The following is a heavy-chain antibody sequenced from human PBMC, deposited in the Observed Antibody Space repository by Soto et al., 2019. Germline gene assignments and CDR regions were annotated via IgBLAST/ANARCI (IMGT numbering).Heavy chain of an antibody. Sequence: QVRLVESGGGVVQSGRSLTLSSAASGVCLRTYGIHCIRRAPVEGLEWVAFIRYDGTKKFYANSVKGRYTISKDNSNNILYLQMSGLRAEDTAVYYCARDVVTAVAGSVNWFDPWGQGTLVTVSS. D-gene: IGHD6-19*01. CDR3: ARDVVTAVAGSVNWFDP. V-gene: IGHV3-33*01. J-gene: IGHJ5*02. CDR1: GVCLRTYG. CDR2: IRYDGTKK.